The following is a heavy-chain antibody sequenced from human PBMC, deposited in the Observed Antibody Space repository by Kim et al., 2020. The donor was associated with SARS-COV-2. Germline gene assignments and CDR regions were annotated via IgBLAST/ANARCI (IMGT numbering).Heavy chain of an antibody. CDR2: ISSSSYI. J-gene: IGHJ4*02. V-gene: IGHV3-21*01. CDR1: GFTFSSYS. Sequence: GGSLRLSCAASGFTFSSYSMNWVRQAPGKGLEWVSSISSSSYIYYADSVKGRFTISRDNAKNSLYLQMNSLRAEDTAVYYCARDRVIAARQFDYWGQGTLVTVSS. D-gene: IGHD6-6*01. CDR3: ARDRVIAARQFDY.